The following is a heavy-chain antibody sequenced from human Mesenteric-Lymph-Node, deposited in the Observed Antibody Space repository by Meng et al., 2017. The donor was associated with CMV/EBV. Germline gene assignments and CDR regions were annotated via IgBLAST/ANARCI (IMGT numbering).Heavy chain of an antibody. Sequence: SVKVSCKASGGTFSSYAFTWVRQAPGQGLEWMGGIIPIFGTANYAQKFQGRVTITTDDSTSTVYMELSSLRSEDTAVYYCARSFWSGYPWYYYYGMDVWGQGTTVTVSS. CDR2: IIPIFGTA. V-gene: IGHV1-69*05. CDR3: ARSFWSGYPWYYYYGMDV. J-gene: IGHJ6*02. D-gene: IGHD3-3*01. CDR1: GGTFSSYA.